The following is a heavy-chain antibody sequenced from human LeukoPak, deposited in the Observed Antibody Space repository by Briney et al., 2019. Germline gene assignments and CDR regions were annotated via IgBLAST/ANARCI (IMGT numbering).Heavy chain of an antibody. CDR2: ISWNSGSI. D-gene: IGHD4-17*01. CDR1: GFTFSSYT. Sequence: GGSLRLSCAASGFTFSSYTMNWVRQAPGKGLEWVSGISWNSGSIGYADSVKGRFTISRDNSKNTLYLQMNSLRADDTAVYYCAKEIWLTVTTPGRTYFDYWGQGTLVTVSS. V-gene: IGHV3-23*01. J-gene: IGHJ4*02. CDR3: AKEIWLTVTTPGRTYFDY.